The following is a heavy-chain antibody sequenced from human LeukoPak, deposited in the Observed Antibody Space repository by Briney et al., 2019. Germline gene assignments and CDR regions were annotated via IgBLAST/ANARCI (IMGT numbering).Heavy chain of an antibody. CDR3: AKDFLWFGEQPDAFDI. CDR1: GFTFSSYG. D-gene: IGHD3-10*01. V-gene: IGHV3-30*18. Sequence: GGSLRLSCAASGFTFSSYGMHWVRQAPGKGLEWVADISYDGSNKYYADSVKGRFTISRDNSKNTLYLQMNSLRAEDTAVYYCAKDFLWFGEQPDAFDIWGQGTMVTVSS. J-gene: IGHJ3*02. CDR2: ISYDGSNK.